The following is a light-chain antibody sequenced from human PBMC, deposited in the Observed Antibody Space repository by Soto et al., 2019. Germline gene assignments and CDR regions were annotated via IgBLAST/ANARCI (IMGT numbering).Light chain of an antibody. J-gene: IGKJ4*01. V-gene: IGKV1-39*01. Sequence: IQMTQSPPSLSAPVGDTVTIICRASQRISSYLSWFQQKPGKAPKLLIYDASSLQTGVPSRFSGGGYGTDFTLTISSLQPEDFATCYCQQSYSIPQGLTFGGGTKGDIK. CDR1: QRISSY. CDR3: QQSYSIPQGLT. CDR2: DAS.